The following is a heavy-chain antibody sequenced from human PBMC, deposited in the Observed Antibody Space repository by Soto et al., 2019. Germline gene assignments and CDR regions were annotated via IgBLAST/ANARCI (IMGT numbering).Heavy chain of an antibody. CDR2: IYWNDDK. Sequence: SGPTLVNPTQTLTLTCTFAGFSLSTSGEGVGWIRQPPGKALEWLVVIYWNDDKRYSPSLKSRLTITKDTSKNQVVLTMTNMDPVDTGTYYCVHFSGCEQFDYWGQGALVTVSS. J-gene: IGHJ4*02. CDR3: VHFSGCEQFDY. D-gene: IGHD6-19*01. V-gene: IGHV2-5*04. CDR1: GFSLSTSGEG.